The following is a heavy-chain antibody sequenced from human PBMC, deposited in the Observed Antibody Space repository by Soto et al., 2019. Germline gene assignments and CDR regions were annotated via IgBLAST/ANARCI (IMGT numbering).Heavy chain of an antibody. J-gene: IGHJ6*02. CDR1: GYTFTSYD. D-gene: IGHD3-16*01. Sequence: QMQLVQPGAEVKKPGASVKVSCKASGYTFTSYDINWVRQATGQGLEWMGWMNPNSGNTAYAQKFQGRVTMTRNTSISTAYMELSSLRSADTAVYYCARERNDLGAMDVWGQGTTVTVSS. V-gene: IGHV1-8*01. CDR2: MNPNSGNT. CDR3: ARERNDLGAMDV.